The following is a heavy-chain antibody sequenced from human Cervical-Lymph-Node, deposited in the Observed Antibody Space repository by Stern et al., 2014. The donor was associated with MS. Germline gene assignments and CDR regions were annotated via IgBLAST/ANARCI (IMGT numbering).Heavy chain of an antibody. V-gene: IGHV3-33*01. Sequence: VQLVESGGGVVQPGRSLRLSCAASGFTFSSYGMHWVRQAPGKGLEWVAVIWYDGRNKSYADSVKGRFTISRDNSKNTLYLQMNSLRAEDTAVYYCARSSSPSPYYYYGMDVWGQGTTVTVSS. CDR3: ARSSSPSPYYYYGMDV. D-gene: IGHD6-13*01. CDR2: IWYDGRNK. J-gene: IGHJ6*02. CDR1: GFTFSSYG.